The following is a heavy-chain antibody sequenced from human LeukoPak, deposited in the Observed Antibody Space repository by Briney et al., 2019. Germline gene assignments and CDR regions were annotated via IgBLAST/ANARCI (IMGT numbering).Heavy chain of an antibody. V-gene: IGHV4-59*01. J-gene: IGHJ3*02. CDR2: IYYSGST. D-gene: IGHD1-26*01. CDR3: ARTWEPRALDAFDI. Sequence: SETLSLTCTVSGGSISSYYWSWIRQPPGKGLEWIGYIYYSGSTNYNPSLKSRVTISVDTSKNQFSLKLSSVTAADTAVYYCARTWEPRALDAFDIWGQGTMVTVSS. CDR1: GGSISSYY.